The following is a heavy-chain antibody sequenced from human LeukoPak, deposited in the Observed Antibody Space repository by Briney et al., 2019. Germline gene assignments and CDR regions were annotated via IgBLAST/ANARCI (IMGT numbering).Heavy chain of an antibody. CDR2: FDPQNDES. J-gene: IGHJ4*02. Sequence: ASVKVSCKVSGYTLTESSIHWVRQAPGKGLEWMGGFDPQNDESMYAEKFQGRATMTEDTSADTGYMELSSLRSEDTAVYYCTTVRYCSSTNCQTPLYPFDSWGQGTLVTVSS. CDR1: GYTLTESS. V-gene: IGHV1-24*01. D-gene: IGHD2-2*01. CDR3: TTVRYCSSTNCQTPLYPFDS.